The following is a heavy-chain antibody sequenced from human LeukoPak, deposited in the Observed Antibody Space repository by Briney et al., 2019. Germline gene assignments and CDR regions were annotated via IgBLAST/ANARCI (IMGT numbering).Heavy chain of an antibody. Sequence: SETLSLTCTVSGGSISSYYWSWIRQPPGKGLEWIGYIYYSGSTNYNPSLKSRVTMSVDTSKNQFSLKLSSVTAADTAVYYCARGGDYDFWSGYLYWFDPWGQGTLVTVSS. D-gene: IGHD3-3*01. V-gene: IGHV4-59*12. CDR1: GGSISSYY. CDR3: ARGGDYDFWSGYLYWFDP. J-gene: IGHJ5*02. CDR2: IYYSGST.